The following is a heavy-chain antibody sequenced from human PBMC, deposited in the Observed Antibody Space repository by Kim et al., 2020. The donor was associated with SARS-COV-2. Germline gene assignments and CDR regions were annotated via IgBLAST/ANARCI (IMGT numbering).Heavy chain of an antibody. CDR1: GFSIRDYY. J-gene: IGHJ4*02. Sequence: GGSLRLSCVASGFSIRDYYMDWVRQAPGKGLEWVGRTRNKANSYITEYAASVKGRFIISRDESENSLFLQMDRLQVDDTAVYFCARGNPGGGYIIWGQGTLVTVSS. CDR2: TRNKANSYIT. CDR3: ARGNPGGGYII. V-gene: IGHV3-72*01. D-gene: IGHD1-26*01.